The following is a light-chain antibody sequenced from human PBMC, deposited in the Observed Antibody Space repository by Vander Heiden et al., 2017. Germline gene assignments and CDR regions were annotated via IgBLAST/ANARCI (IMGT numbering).Light chain of an antibody. J-gene: IGLJ2*01. Sequence: QSALTQPASVSGSPGQSITISCTGTSSDVGSYNLVSWYQQHPGKAPKLMMYEVSKRPSGVSNRFSGSKSGNTASLTISGLQAEDEADYYCCSSAGSSKVVFGGGTKLTVL. CDR1: SSDVGSYNL. CDR3: CSSAGSSKVV. V-gene: IGLV2-23*02. CDR2: EVS.